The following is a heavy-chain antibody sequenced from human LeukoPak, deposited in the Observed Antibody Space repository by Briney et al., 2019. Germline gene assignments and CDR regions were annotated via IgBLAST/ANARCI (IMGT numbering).Heavy chain of an antibody. CDR2: IRYDGSNK. Sequence: PGGSLRLSCAASGFTFSSYGMHWVRQAPGKGLEWVAFIRYDGSNKYYADSVKGRFTISRDNSKNTLYLQMNSLRAEDTAVYYCAKVLLWFGESPIIDYWGQGTLVTVSS. V-gene: IGHV3-30*02. J-gene: IGHJ4*02. CDR3: AKVLLWFGESPIIDY. D-gene: IGHD3-10*01. CDR1: GFTFSSYG.